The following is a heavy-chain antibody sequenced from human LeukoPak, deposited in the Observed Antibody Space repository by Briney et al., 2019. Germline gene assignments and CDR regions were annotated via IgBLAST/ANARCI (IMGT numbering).Heavy chain of an antibody. CDR1: GGTFSSYA. J-gene: IGHJ6*02. CDR3: AREVIAARGYYYYGMDV. D-gene: IGHD6-6*01. Sequence: SVKVSCKASGGTFSSYAISWVRQAPGQGLEWMGGIIPIFGTANYAQKFQGRVTITADESTSTAYMELSSLRSEDTAVYYCAREVIAARGYYYYGMDVWGQGTTVTVSS. V-gene: IGHV1-69*13. CDR2: IIPIFGTA.